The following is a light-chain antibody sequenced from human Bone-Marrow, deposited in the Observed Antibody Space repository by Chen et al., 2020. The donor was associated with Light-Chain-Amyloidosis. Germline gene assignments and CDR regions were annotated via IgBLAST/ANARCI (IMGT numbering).Light chain of an antibody. CDR2: GSS. CDR1: QTISSNY. Sequence: EIVFTQSPGTLSLSPGEGANLTCRARQTISSNYLTWYQQKFGQAPRLLIYGSSSRATGIPDRFTGSGSGTDFTLTINRLEPEDFAMYDCQQYGTSPLTFGGGTKVEIK. J-gene: IGKJ4*01. CDR3: QQYGTSPLT. V-gene: IGKV3-20*01.